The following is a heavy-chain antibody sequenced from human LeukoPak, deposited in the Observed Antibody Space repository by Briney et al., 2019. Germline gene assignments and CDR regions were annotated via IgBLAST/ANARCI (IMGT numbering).Heavy chain of an antibody. D-gene: IGHD3-9*01. Sequence: SETLSLTCAVYGGSFSDYFWNWIRQTPGKGLEWIGEINHGGGTNYNPSLKSRATMSVDTSKKQFSLNLTSVTAADTAVYYCARGPTYYDILTGYHYWGQGTLVTVSS. J-gene: IGHJ4*02. CDR3: ARGPTYYDILTGYHY. CDR1: GGSFSDYF. V-gene: IGHV4-34*01. CDR2: INHGGGT.